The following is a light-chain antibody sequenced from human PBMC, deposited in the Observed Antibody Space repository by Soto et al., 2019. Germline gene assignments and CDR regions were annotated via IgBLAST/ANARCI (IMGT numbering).Light chain of an antibody. CDR1: SSNIGGSA. CDR2: GSN. CDR3: ATWDDSLNGVV. J-gene: IGLJ2*01. Sequence: QSVLTQPPSASGTPGQRVTISCSGSSSNIGGSAVNWYQQLPGTAPKLLIYGSNQRPSGVPGRFSGSKSGTSASLAISGLQSEDEADYYCATWDDSLNGVVFGGGTQLTVL. V-gene: IGLV1-44*01.